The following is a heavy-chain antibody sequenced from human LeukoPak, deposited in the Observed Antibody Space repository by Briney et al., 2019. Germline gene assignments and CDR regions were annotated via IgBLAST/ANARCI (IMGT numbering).Heavy chain of an antibody. J-gene: IGHJ4*02. CDR3: AKAPRNYYDSSGYYYGPYYFDY. Sequence: QSGGSLRLSCAASGFTFSSYWMSWVRQAPGKGLEWVSAISGSGGSTYYADSVKGRFTISRDNSKNTLYLQMNSLRAEDTAVYYCAKAPRNYYDSSGYYYGPYYFDYWGQGTLVTVSS. D-gene: IGHD3-22*01. CDR1: GFTFSSYW. CDR2: ISGSGGST. V-gene: IGHV3-23*01.